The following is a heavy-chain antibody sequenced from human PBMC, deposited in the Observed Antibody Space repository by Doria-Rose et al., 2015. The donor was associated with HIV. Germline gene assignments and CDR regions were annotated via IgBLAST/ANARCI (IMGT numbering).Heavy chain of an antibody. CDR2: IFSDDER. Sequence: ETLTLTCTVSGVSLSSPGMGVSWIRQPPGKALEWLANIFSDDERSYKTSPKSRLTISRGTSKSQVVLTMTDMDHVDTATYYCARIKSSRWYHKYYFDFWGQGTLVIVSA. V-gene: IGHV2-26*01. CDR1: GVSLSSPGMG. CDR3: ARIKSSRWYHKYYFDF. D-gene: IGHD6-13*01. J-gene: IGHJ4*02.